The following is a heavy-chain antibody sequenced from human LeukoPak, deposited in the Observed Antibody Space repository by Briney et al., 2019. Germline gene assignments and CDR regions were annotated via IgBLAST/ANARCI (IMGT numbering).Heavy chain of an antibody. CDR2: ISSSSSYT. CDR1: GFTVSSNY. CDR3: ARSGSHDY. J-gene: IGHJ4*02. D-gene: IGHD1-26*01. V-gene: IGHV3-11*03. Sequence: GGSLRLSCAASGFTVSSNYMSWIRQAPGKGLEWVSSISSSSSYTNYADSVKGRFTISRDNAKDSLYLQMNSLRADDTAVYYCARSGSHDYWGQGTLVTVSS.